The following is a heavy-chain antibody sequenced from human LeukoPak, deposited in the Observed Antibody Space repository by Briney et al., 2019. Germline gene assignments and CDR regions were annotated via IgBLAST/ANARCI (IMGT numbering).Heavy chain of an antibody. CDR1: GGSISSYY. D-gene: IGHD2-8*01. CDR3: AREGYVIPHDAFDI. CDR2: IYYSGST. V-gene: IGHV4-59*01. Sequence: SETLSLTCTVSGGSISSYYWSWIRQAPGKGLEWIGYIYYSGSTNYNPSLKSGVTISVDTSKNQFSLTLSSGTPADTAVYYCAREGYVIPHDAFDIWGQGTMVTVSS. J-gene: IGHJ3*02.